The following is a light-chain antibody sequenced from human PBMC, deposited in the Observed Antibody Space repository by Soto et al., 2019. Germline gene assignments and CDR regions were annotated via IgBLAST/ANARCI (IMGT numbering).Light chain of an antibody. CDR3: QQYDSSPYT. J-gene: IGKJ2*01. CDR2: GAS. V-gene: IGKV3-20*01. Sequence: EVVLTQSPGTLSLSQGERATLSCMASQSVSSSYLAWYQQKSGQAPRLLIYGASSRATGIPDRFSGRGSGTDFTLTVSRLEPEDFAVYYCQQYDSSPYTFGQGTKV. CDR1: QSVSSSY.